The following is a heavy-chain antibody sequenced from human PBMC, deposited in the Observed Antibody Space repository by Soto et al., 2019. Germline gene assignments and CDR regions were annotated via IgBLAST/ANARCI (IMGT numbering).Heavy chain of an antibody. CDR1: GGSFSGYY. CDR2: INHSGST. J-gene: IGHJ4*02. Sequence: PSETLSLTCAVYGGSFSGYYWSWIRQPPGKGLEWIGEINHSGSTNYNPSLKSRVTISVDTSKNQFSLKLSSVTAADTAVYYCARVSTVTTNGVIFDYWGQGTLVTVSS. D-gene: IGHD4-17*01. CDR3: ARVSTVTTNGVIFDY. V-gene: IGHV4-34*01.